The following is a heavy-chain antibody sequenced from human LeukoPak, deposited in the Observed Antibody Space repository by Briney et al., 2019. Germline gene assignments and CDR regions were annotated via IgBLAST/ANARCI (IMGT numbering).Heavy chain of an antibody. CDR3: ARGRYDFWSGPNVFDY. J-gene: IGHJ4*02. CDR1: GGSFRGYY. V-gene: IGHV4-34*01. Sequence: SETLSLICAVSGGSFRGYYWIWIRQPPGKGLEWIGEINHSGSTNYNPSLKSRVTISVDTSKNQFSLKLSSVTGADPAVYYCARGRYDFWSGPNVFDYWGQGTLVTVSS. D-gene: IGHD3/OR15-3a*01. CDR2: INHSGST.